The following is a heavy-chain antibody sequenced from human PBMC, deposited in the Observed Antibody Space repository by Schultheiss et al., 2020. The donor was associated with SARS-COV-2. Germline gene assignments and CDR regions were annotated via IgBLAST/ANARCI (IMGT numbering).Heavy chain of an antibody. D-gene: IGHD6-19*01. CDR1: GGTFSSYT. J-gene: IGHJ4*02. Sequence: SVKVSCKASGGTFSSYTISWVRQAPGQGLEWMGRIIPILGIANYAQKFQGRVTITADKSTSTAYMELSSLRSEDTAVYYCARDGDHSSGWYYFDYWGQGTLVTVSS. CDR3: ARDGDHSSGWYYFDY. V-gene: IGHV1-69*04. CDR2: IIPILGIA.